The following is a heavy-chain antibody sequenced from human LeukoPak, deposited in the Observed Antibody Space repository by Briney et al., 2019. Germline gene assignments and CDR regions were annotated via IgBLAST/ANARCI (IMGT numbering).Heavy chain of an antibody. V-gene: IGHV1-2*02. CDR2: INPNSGGT. Sequence: ASVKVSYKASGYTFTGYYMHWVRQAPGQGLEWMGWINPNSGGTNYAQKFQGRVTMTRDTSISTAYMELSRLRSDDTAVYYCARETAAAGHFDYWGQGTLVTVSS. CDR1: GYTFTGYY. D-gene: IGHD6-13*01. CDR3: ARETAAAGHFDY. J-gene: IGHJ4*02.